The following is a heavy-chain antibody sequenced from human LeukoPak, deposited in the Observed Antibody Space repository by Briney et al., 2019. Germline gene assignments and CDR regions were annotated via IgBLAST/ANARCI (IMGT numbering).Heavy chain of an antibody. Sequence: GGSLRLSCAASGFTFSSYAMHWVRQAPGRGLEWVSVIYSGGSTYYADSVKGRFTISRDNSKNTLYLQMNSLRAEDTAVYYCARGVVMKGLSFDYWGQGTLVTVSS. CDR2: IYSGGST. J-gene: IGHJ4*02. CDR1: GFTFSSYA. CDR3: ARGVVMKGLSFDY. V-gene: IGHV3-66*01. D-gene: IGHD3-3*01.